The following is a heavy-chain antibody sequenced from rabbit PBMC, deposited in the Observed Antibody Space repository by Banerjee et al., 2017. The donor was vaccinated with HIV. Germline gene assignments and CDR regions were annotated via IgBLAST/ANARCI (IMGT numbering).Heavy chain of an antibody. D-gene: IGHD1-1*01. J-gene: IGHJ4*01. CDR2: ISDGSSGTT. V-gene: IGHV1S45*01. Sequence: QEQLEESGGGLVKPEGSLTLTCTASGFSFSTNAMCWVRQAPGKGLEWIACISDGSSGTTVYANWAKGRFTISKTSSTKVTLQMTSLTAADTATYFCARASSGYYYFSLWGPGTLVTVS. CDR1: GFSFSTNA. CDR3: ARASSGYYYFSL.